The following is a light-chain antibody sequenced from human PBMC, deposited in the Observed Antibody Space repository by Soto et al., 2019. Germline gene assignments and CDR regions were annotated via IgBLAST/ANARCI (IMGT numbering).Light chain of an antibody. J-gene: IGLJ3*02. CDR3: SSYTNKATLL. Sequence: QSALTQPASVSGSPGQSITISCTGTSSDVGGYDHVSWYQQHPGKAPKLIIYDVTVRPSGISPRFSGSKSDNTASLAVSGLQPEDEADYYCSSYTNKATLLSGGGTKLTVL. CDR1: SSDVGGYDH. V-gene: IGLV2-14*03. CDR2: DVT.